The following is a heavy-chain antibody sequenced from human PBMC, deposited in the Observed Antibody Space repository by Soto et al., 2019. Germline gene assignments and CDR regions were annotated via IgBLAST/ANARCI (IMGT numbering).Heavy chain of an antibody. Sequence: VQLRESGPGLVKPSQTLSLTCKVSGGSITSGGYYWSWIRQHPVKGLEWIGYTYYTGITYYNPSLKGRVTISSDTYGSHFSLSLTSVTAADTAIYYCARGGSTWYWDNWLDPWGPGTLVTVSS. CDR1: GGSITSGGYY. V-gene: IGHV4-31*03. CDR2: TYYTGIT. J-gene: IGHJ5*02. D-gene: IGHD6-13*01. CDR3: ARGGSTWYWDNWLDP.